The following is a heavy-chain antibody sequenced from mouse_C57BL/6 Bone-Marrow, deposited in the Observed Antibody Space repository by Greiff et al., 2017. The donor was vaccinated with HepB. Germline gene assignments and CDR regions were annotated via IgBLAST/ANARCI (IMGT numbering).Heavy chain of an antibody. CDR2: ISNGGGST. V-gene: IGHV5-12*01. CDR3: ARHGYYGSSCYAMDY. J-gene: IGHJ4*01. Sequence: DVKLVESGGGLVQPGGSLKLSCAASGFTFSDYYMYWVRQTPEKRLEWVAYISNGGGSTYYPDTVKGRFTISRDNAKNTLYLQMSRLKSEDTAMYYCARHGYYGSSCYAMDYWGQGTSVTVSS. CDR1: GFTFSDYY. D-gene: IGHD1-1*01.